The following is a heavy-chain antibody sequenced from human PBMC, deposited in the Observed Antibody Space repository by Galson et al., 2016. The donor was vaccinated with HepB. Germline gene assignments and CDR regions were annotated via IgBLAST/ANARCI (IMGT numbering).Heavy chain of an antibody. Sequence: SLRLSCAASGFPFSTYGMHWVRQAPGKGLEWVAVLWYDGSNQYYADSVKGRFTISRDISKNTLYLQMNSLRAEDTALYYCARDAFPDDACDIWGQGTMVTVSS. CDR3: ARDAFPDDACDI. CDR2: LWYDGSNQ. V-gene: IGHV3-33*01. J-gene: IGHJ3*02. CDR1: GFPFSTYG. D-gene: IGHD3-16*01.